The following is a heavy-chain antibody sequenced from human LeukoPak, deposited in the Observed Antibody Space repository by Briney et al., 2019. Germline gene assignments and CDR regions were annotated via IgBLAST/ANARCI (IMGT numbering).Heavy chain of an antibody. J-gene: IGHJ5*02. CDR2: ISNDGGGT. CDR1: GFIFNNYG. CDR3: AKGSSGYFLDL. D-gene: IGHD3-22*01. V-gene: IGHV3-23*01. Sequence: PGGSLRLSCAASGFIFNNYGLVWVRQAPGKGLEWVSAISNDGGGTTYADFVKGRFTISRDNSKNILFLQMNSLRAEDTALYYCAKGSSGYFLDLWGQGTLVTVSS.